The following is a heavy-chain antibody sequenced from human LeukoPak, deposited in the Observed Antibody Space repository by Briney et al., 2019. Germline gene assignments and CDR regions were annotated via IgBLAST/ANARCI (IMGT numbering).Heavy chain of an antibody. D-gene: IGHD3-22*01. V-gene: IGHV3-30*02. Sequence: GGSLRLSCAASGFTFSSYAMHWVRQAPGKGLEWVAFIRYAGSNKYYADSVKGRFTISRDNSKNTLYLQINSLRAEDTAVYYCAKKWSGDYDSSGINDAFDIWGQGTMVTVSP. CDR3: AKKWSGDYDSSGINDAFDI. J-gene: IGHJ3*02. CDR2: IRYAGSNK. CDR1: GFTFSSYA.